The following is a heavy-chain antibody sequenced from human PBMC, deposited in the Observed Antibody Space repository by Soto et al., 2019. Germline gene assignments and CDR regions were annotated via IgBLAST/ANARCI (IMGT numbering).Heavy chain of an antibody. V-gene: IGHV3-15*07. Sequence: PGGSLRLSCAASGFTFSNAWMNWVRQAPGKGLEWVGRIKSKADGGTTDYAAPVKGRFTISRDDSKNTLYLQMNSLKTEDTAVYYCTTETQFDSSGSSLGSDFWGQGTLVTVSS. CDR1: GFTFSNAW. J-gene: IGHJ4*02. CDR3: TTETQFDSSGSSLGSDF. D-gene: IGHD3-22*01. CDR2: IKSKADGGTT.